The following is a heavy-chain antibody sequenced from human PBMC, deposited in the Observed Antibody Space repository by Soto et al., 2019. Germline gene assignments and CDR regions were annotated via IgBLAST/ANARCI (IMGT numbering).Heavy chain of an antibody. CDR3: SADLPYWGAYAFDY. CDR2: IKSKVNGGTI. J-gene: IGHJ4*02. CDR1: GFNFNAVW. D-gene: IGHD3-16*01. Sequence: PGGSLRLFCAASGFNFNAVWMNWVRQSPGKGLEWVGRIKSKVNGGTIDYAAPVKGRFTISRDDSKNTLYLEMNSLKTEDTALYYCSADLPYWGAYAFDYWGQGTLVTVSS. V-gene: IGHV3-15*07.